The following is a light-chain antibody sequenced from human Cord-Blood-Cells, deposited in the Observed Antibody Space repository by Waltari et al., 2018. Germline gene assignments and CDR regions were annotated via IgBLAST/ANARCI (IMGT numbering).Light chain of an antibody. J-gene: IGKJ2*01. CDR1: QSVSSS. CDR3: QQRSNWLPYT. Sequence: EIVLTQSPATLSLSPGERATLSCSASQSVSSSLAWYQQKPGQAPRLLIYDAFNKSTGIAAMFIGGGSGKDFTHTISSSEPDDFAGDYCQQRSNWLPYTFGQGTKLEIK. V-gene: IGKV3-11*01. CDR2: DAF.